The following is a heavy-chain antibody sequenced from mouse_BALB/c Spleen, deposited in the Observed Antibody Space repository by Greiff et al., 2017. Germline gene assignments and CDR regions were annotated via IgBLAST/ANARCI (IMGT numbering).Heavy chain of an antibody. D-gene: IGHD2-3*01. CDR2: IWSGGST. Sequence: VKLQESGPGLVQPSQSLSITCTVSGFSLTSYGVHWVRQSPGKGLEWLGVIWSGGSTDYNAAFISRLSISKDNSKSQVFFKMNSLQANDTAIYYCARNGGDGYYVGFAYWGQGTLVTVSA. CDR1: GFSLTSYG. CDR3: ARNGGDGYYVGFAY. J-gene: IGHJ3*01. V-gene: IGHV2-2*02.